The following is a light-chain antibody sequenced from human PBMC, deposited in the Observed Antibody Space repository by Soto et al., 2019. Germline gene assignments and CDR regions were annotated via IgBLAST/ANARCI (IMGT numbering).Light chain of an antibody. CDR1: ERLSSVY. J-gene: IGKJ5*01. CDR3: QQYGGSPRIT. CDR2: GAS. V-gene: IGKV3-20*01. Sequence: EIVLTQSPGTLSLSPGERATLSCRAIERLSSVYLAWYQQRPGQPPRLLIYGASNRATGIPDMFSGSGSGTDFTLIINRLEPEDVAIYYCQQYGGSPRITFGQGTRLEIK.